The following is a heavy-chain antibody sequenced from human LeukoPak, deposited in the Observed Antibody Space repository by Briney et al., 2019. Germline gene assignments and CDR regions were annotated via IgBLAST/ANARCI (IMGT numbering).Heavy chain of an antibody. CDR1: GFTFSSYG. CDR3: AKDIVVVTAPLGYYGMDV. CDR2: ISYDGSNK. D-gene: IGHD2-21*02. V-gene: IGHV3-30*18. Sequence: LGRSLRLSCAASGFTFSSYGMHWVRQAPGKGLEWVAVISYDGSNKYYADSVKGRFTISRDNSKNTLYLQMNSLRAEDTAVYYCAKDIVVVTAPLGYYGMDVWGQGTTVTVSS. J-gene: IGHJ6*02.